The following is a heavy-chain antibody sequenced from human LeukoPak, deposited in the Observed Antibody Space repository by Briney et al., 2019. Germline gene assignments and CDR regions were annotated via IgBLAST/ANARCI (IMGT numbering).Heavy chain of an antibody. CDR2: FDPEDGET. CDR3: ARATNVLRFLEWFYDY. J-gene: IGHJ4*02. V-gene: IGHV1-24*01. Sequence: ASVKVSCKVSGYTLTELSMHWVRQAPGKGLEWMGGFDPEDGETIYAQKFQGRVTMTEDTSTDTAYMELSSLRSEDTAVYYCARATNVLRFLEWFYDYWGQGTLVTVSS. CDR1: GYTLTELS. D-gene: IGHD3-3*01.